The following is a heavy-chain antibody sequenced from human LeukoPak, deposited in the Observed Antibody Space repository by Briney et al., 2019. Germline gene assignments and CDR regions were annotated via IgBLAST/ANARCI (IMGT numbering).Heavy chain of an antibody. CDR1: GGSISSGISY. D-gene: IGHD6-19*01. CDR3: VRGWYSFDY. CDR2: IYYSGST. J-gene: IGHJ4*02. Sequence: SETLSLTCNVSGGSISSGISYWGWIRQSPGKGLEWIGSIYYSGSTYYNPSLKTRVTISVDTSKDHFSLNLSSVTAADTAVYYFVRGWYSFDYWGQGALVTVSS. V-gene: IGHV4-39*02.